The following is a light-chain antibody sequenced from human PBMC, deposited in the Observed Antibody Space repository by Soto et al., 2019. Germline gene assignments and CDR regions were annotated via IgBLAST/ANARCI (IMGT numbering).Light chain of an antibody. CDR2: AAS. CDR3: LQDYNYPRT. Sequence: AIQMTQSPSSLSASVGDRVTITCRASQGIRNDLGWYQQKPGKAPNLLIYAASSLESGVPSRFSGSGSGTDFTLTISSLQPEDFATYYCLQDYNYPRTFGQGTKVEIK. CDR1: QGIRND. J-gene: IGKJ1*01. V-gene: IGKV1-6*01.